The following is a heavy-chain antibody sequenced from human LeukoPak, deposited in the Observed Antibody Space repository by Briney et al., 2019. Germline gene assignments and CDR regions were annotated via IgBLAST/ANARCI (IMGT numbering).Heavy chain of an antibody. D-gene: IGHD6-19*01. CDR2: IYYSGST. J-gene: IGHJ4*02. V-gene: IGHV4-59*01. CDR1: GGSISSYY. Sequence: PSETLSLTCTVSGGSISSYYWSWIRQPPGKGLEWIGYIYYSGSTNYNPSLKSRVTISVDTSKNQFFLKLSSVTAADTAAYYCARDRIGSGWYLFDYWGQGTLVTVSS. CDR3: ARDRIGSGWYLFDY.